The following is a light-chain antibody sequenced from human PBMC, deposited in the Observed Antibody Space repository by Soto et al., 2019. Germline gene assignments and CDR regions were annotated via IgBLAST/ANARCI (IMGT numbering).Light chain of an antibody. V-gene: IGKV1-27*01. CDR1: QGISNY. CDR3: QKYNSAPHT. Sequence: DIPMTQSPSSLSASVGYRVTITCRASQGISNYLAWYQQKPGKVPKLLIYAASTLQSGVPSPFSGSGSGTDFTLTISSLQTEDVATYYCQKYNSAPHTFGQGTKLEIK. J-gene: IGKJ2*01. CDR2: AAS.